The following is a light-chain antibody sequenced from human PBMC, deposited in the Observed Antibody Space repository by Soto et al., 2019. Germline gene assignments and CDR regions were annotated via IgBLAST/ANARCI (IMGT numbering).Light chain of an antibody. J-gene: IGKJ1*01. V-gene: IGKV1-39*01. CDR2: DAS. CDR1: QSISSH. Sequence: DIQMTQSPSSLSASVGDRVTITCRASQSISSHLNWYQQKPGKAPKLLIYDASSLQSGVPSRFSGSGSGTDFTLTISSLQPGDFATYYCQHYNTYPWTFGQGTKV. CDR3: QHYNTYPWT.